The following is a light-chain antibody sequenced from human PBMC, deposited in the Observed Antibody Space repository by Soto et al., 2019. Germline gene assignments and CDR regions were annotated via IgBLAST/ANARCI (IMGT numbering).Light chain of an antibody. J-gene: IGKJ1*01. V-gene: IGKV3-15*01. CDR1: QSVNNF. CDR3: QQYSNWPSWT. CDR2: GAS. Sequence: EKVMTQSPATLSMSPGERATLSCRASQSVNNFLAWYQQKPGQAPRLLIYGASTRATGIPARFSGSGPGTELSLTISSIPAEDFAVYYCQQYSNWPSWTFGQGTKVEVK.